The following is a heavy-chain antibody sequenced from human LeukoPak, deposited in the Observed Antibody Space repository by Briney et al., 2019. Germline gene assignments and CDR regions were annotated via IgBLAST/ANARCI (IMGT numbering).Heavy chain of an antibody. Sequence: SETLSLTCNVSGASISSSTYHWGWIRQPPGKGLEWIASIYYRGRTYYNPSLKSRVTISVDTSKNQFSLKLSSVTAADTAVYYCARDYGNVDYWGQGTLVTVSS. CDR2: IYYRGRT. D-gene: IGHD2/OR15-2a*01. CDR3: ARDYGNVDY. V-gene: IGHV4-39*07. J-gene: IGHJ4*02. CDR1: GASISSSTYH.